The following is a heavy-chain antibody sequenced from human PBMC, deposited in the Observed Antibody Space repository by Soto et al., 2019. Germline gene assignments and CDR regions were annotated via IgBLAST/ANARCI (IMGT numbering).Heavy chain of an antibody. CDR2: VYYTGTT. J-gene: IGHJ1*01. CDR3: ATGRVYFGSEF. V-gene: IGHV4-59*01. CDR1: GADGFIHSYY. D-gene: IGHD3-10*01. Sequence: ASETLSLPCTVSGADGFIHSYYLSSIRQPPGQGLEWIGYVYYTGTTNYNPSLKSRVTISLDTSKNQFSLNLNSVTAADTAVYYCATGRVYFGSEFWGQGTLVTVSS.